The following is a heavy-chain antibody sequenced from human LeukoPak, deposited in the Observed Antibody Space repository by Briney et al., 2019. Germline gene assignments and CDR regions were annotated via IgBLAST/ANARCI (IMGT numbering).Heavy chain of an antibody. CDR2: ISGSGGST. D-gene: IGHD4-17*01. V-gene: IGHV3-23*01. Sequence: GGSLRLSCVVSGLSFNKDVMSWFRQAPGKGLEWVSAISGSGGSTYYADSVKGRFTISRDNSKNTLYLQMNSLRAEDTAVYYCAKEYGDPFDYWGQGTLVTVSS. J-gene: IGHJ4*02. CDR3: AKEYGDPFDY. CDR1: GLSFNKDV.